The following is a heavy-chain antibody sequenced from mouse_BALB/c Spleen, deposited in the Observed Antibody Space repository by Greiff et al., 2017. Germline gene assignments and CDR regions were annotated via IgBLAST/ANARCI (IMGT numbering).Heavy chain of an antibody. Sequence: QVQLKESGAELAKPGASVKMSCKASGYTFTSYWMHWVKQRPGQGLEWIGYINPSTGYTEYNQKFKDKATLTADKSSSTAYMQLSSLTSEDSAVYYCAREGPLFAYWGQGTLVTVSA. CDR2: INPSTGYT. CDR3: AREGPLFAY. J-gene: IGHJ3*01. CDR1: GYTFTSYW. V-gene: IGHV1-7*01. D-gene: IGHD3-3*01.